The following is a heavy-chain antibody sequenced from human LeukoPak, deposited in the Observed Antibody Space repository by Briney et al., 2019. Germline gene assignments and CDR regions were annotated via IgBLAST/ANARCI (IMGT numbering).Heavy chain of an antibody. CDR3: ARVDGGTYGNDAFDI. Sequence: GGSLRLSCAASGFTFSSYWMYWARQAPGKGLVCVSRINSDGSSTSYADSVKGRFTISRDNAKNTLYLQMNSLRAEDTAVYYCARVDGGTYGNDAFDIWGQGTMVTVSS. D-gene: IGHD1-26*01. V-gene: IGHV3-74*01. CDR2: INSDGSST. J-gene: IGHJ3*02. CDR1: GFTFSSYW.